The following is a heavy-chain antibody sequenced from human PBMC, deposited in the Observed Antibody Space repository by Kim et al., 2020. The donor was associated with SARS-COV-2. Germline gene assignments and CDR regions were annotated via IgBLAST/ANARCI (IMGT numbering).Heavy chain of an antibody. J-gene: IGHJ5*02. CDR3: ARESARIAAAGRSGDDWFDP. V-gene: IGHV1-2*02. CDR1: GYTFTGYY. D-gene: IGHD6-13*01. Sequence: ASVKVSCKASGYTFTGYYMHWVRQAPGQGLEWMGWINPNSGGTNYAQKFQGRVTMTRDTSISTAYMELSRLRSDDTAVYYCARESARIAAAGRSGDDWFDPWGQGTLVTVSS. CDR2: INPNSGGT.